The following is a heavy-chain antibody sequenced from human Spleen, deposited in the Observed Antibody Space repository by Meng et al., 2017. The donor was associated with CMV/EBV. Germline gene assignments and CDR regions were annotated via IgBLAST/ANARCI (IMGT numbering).Heavy chain of an antibody. Sequence: SPQFSCQTSGYPFTSYLITWVRQAPGQGLEWMGWISTYNGNTKYAHKFQGRVTLTTDTSTNTAYMDLRSLQSDDTAVYYCVRDRWSPDYWGQGTLVTVSS. CDR2: ISTYNGNT. V-gene: IGHV1-18*01. J-gene: IGHJ4*02. D-gene: IGHD3-3*01. CDR3: VRDRWSPDY. CDR1: GYPFTSYL.